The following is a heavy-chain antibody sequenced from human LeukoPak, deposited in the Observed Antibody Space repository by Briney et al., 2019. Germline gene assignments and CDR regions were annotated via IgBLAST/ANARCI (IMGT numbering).Heavy chain of an antibody. Sequence: ASVKVSCKASGYTFTSYGISWVRQAPRQGLEWMGWISAYNGNTNYAQKLQGRVTMTTDTSTSTAYMELRSLRSDDTAVYYCARGRLRGYSYGGFDPWGQGTLVTVSS. V-gene: IGHV1-18*01. CDR1: GYTFTSYG. D-gene: IGHD5-18*01. CDR3: ARGRLRGYSYGGFDP. CDR2: ISAYNGNT. J-gene: IGHJ5*02.